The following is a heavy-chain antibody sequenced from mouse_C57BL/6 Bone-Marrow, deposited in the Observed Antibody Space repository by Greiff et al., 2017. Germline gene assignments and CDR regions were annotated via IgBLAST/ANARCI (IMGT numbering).Heavy chain of an antibody. D-gene: IGHD1-1*01. Sequence: EVQLVESGGDLVKPGGSLKLSCAASGFTFSSYGMSWVRQTPDKRLEWVATISSGGSYTYYPDSVKGRFTISRDNAKNTLYLQMSSLKSEDTAMYYCASLYCYGVYYFDYWGQGTTLTVSS. CDR1: GFTFSSYG. J-gene: IGHJ2*01. CDR3: ASLYCYGVYYFDY. CDR2: ISSGGSYT. V-gene: IGHV5-6*01.